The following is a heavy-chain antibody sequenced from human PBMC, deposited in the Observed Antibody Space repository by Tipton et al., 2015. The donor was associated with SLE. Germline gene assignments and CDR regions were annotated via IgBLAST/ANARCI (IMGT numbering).Heavy chain of an antibody. Sequence: SLRLSCAASGFTFSSYGMHWVRQAPGKGLEWVAFIRYDGSYKYYADSVKGRFTISRDNSKNTLYLQMNSLRAEDTAVYYCAKDQEYSRYYFDYWGQGTLVTVSS. J-gene: IGHJ4*02. D-gene: IGHD5-18*01. V-gene: IGHV3-30*02. CDR2: IRYDGSYK. CDR3: AKDQEYSRYYFDY. CDR1: GFTFSSYG.